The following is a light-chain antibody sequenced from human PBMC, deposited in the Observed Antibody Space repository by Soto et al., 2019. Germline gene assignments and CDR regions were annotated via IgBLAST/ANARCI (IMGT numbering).Light chain of an antibody. CDR2: KAP. CDR1: QSINTW. Sequence: DIQMTQSPSTLSASVGDRVTITCRASQSINTWLAWYPQKPWKAPHLLKYKAPSLSSGVPARFRGCGSGTEFPLSICGLQADDFGIYYCQQYNRRSSYTFGQGTKLESK. V-gene: IGKV1-5*03. CDR3: QQYNRRSSYT. J-gene: IGKJ2*01.